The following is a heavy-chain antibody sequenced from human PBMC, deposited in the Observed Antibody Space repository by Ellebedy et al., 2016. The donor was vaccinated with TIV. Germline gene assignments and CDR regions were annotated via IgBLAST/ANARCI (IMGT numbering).Heavy chain of an antibody. CDR1: GYTFTGYY. CDR2: INPNSGGT. J-gene: IGHJ4*02. V-gene: IGHV1-2*02. D-gene: IGHD1-7*01. Sequence: ASVKVSCXASGYTFTGYYMHWVRQAPGQGLEWMGWINPNSGGTNYAQKFQGRVTMTRDTSISTAYMELSRLRSDDTAVYYCARGITGTTGGQFGYWGQGTLVTVSS. CDR3: ARGITGTTGGQFGY.